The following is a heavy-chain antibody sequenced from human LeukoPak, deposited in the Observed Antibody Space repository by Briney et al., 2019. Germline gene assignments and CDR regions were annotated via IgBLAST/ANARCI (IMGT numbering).Heavy chain of an antibody. D-gene: IGHD3-3*01. CDR2: IIPIFGTA. V-gene: IGHV1-69*05. CDR1: GGAFSSYA. J-gene: IGHJ3*02. Sequence: ASVKVSCKASGGAFSSYAISWVRQAPGQGLEWMGGIIPIFGTANYAQKFQGRVTMTRDTSITTAYMELSSLRSEDTAVYYCARARDFWGFDIWGQGTMVTVSS. CDR3: ARARDFWGFDI.